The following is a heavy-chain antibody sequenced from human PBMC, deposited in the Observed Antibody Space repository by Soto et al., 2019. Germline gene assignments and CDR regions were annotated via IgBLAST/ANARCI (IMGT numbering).Heavy chain of an antibody. CDR2: ISYDGSNK. CDR3: ARDGYCSSTSCYTPGYYYGMDV. Sequence: SLRLSCAASGFTLSSYAMHWVRQAPGKGLEWVAVISYDGSNKYYADSVKGRFTISRDNSKNTLYLQMNSLRAEDTAVYYCARDGYCSSTSCYTPGYYYGMDVCGQGTTVTVYS. CDR1: GFTLSSYA. V-gene: IGHV3-30-3*01. J-gene: IGHJ6*02. D-gene: IGHD2-2*02.